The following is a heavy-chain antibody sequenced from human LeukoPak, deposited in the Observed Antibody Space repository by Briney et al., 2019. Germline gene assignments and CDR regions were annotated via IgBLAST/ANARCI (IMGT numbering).Heavy chain of an antibody. Sequence: GGSLRLSCAASGFTFSSYGMYWVRQAPSKGLEWVAFIRYDGSNKYYADSVKGRFTISRDNSKNTLYLQMNSLRAEDTAVYYCAKAKDSSGWYVSIDYWGQGTLVTVSS. J-gene: IGHJ4*02. V-gene: IGHV3-30*02. CDR1: GFTFSSYG. CDR2: IRYDGSNK. CDR3: AKAKDSSGWYVSIDY. D-gene: IGHD6-19*01.